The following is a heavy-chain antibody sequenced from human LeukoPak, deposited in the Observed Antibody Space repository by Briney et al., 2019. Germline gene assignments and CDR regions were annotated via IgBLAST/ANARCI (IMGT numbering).Heavy chain of an antibody. CDR3: ASDLNGGFGY. CDR2: ISSSSSTI. CDR1: GFTFSGYS. V-gene: IGHV3-48*01. Sequence: GGSLRLSCAASGFTFSGYSMNWVRQAPGKGLEWVSYISSSSSTIYYADSVKGRFNNTRAKAKNPLYLPMNSLRAQDRAAYYCASDLNGGFGYWGQGTLVTVSS. J-gene: IGHJ4*02.